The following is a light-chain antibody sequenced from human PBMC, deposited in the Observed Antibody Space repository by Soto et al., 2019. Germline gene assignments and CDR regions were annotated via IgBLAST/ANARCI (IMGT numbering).Light chain of an antibody. CDR3: QQYNSYPYT. Sequence: TLSASVGDRVTITCRASQSISSWLAWYQQKPGKAPKLLIYKASSLESGVPSRFSGSGSGTEFTLTISSLQPDDFATYYCQQYNSYPYTFGQGTKLEIK. V-gene: IGKV1-5*03. CDR1: QSISSW. CDR2: KAS. J-gene: IGKJ2*01.